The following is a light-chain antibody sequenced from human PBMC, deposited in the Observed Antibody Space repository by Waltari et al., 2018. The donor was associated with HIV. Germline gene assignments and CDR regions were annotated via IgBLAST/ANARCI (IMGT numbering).Light chain of an antibody. V-gene: IGLV2-11*01. Sequence: QSALTQPRSVSGSPGQSVTISCTGTSSAVGGYNSFSWYQQHPGKAPNLLIYEVSKWPSGVPDRFSGSKSGNTASLTSSGLRADDEADYYCCSYGGTYNVFGTGTKVTIL. CDR3: CSYGGTYNV. CDR2: EVS. CDR1: SSAVGGYNS. J-gene: IGLJ1*01.